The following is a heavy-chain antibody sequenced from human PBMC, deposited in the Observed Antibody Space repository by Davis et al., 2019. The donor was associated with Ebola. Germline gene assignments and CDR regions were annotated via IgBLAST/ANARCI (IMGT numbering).Heavy chain of an antibody. V-gene: IGHV1-46*01. CDR3: ARDAGYYDILAGYLYYYYGMDV. D-gene: IGHD3-9*01. Sequence: AASVKVSCKASGYTFTAYYIHWVRQAPGQGLEWMGVIDPSGGSTSYAQKFQGRVTMTRDTSTSTVYMELRSLRSDDTAVYYCARDAGYYDILAGYLYYYYGMDVWGQGTTVTVSS. CDR2: IDPSGGST. J-gene: IGHJ6*02. CDR1: GYTFTAYY.